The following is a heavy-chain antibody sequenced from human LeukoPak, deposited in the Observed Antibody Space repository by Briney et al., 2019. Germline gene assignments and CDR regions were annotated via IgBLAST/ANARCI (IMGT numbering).Heavy chain of an antibody. J-gene: IGHJ4*02. CDR1: GFTFDDYA. V-gene: IGHV3-9*03. CDR2: ISWNSGSI. D-gene: IGHD2-21*01. CDR3: AKDVYSPGSRTGRHLDY. Sequence: GGSLRLSCAASGFTFDDYAMHWVRQAPGKGLEWVSGISWNSGSIGYADSVKGRFTIPRDNAKNSLYLQMNSLRAEDMALYYCAKDVYSPGSRTGRHLDYWGQGTLVTVSS.